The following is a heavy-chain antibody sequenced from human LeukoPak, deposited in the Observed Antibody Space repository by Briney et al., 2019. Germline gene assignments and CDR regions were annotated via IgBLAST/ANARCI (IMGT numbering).Heavy chain of an antibody. CDR1: GFPFSTYA. V-gene: IGHV3-23*01. CDR2: ITGSGGFT. D-gene: IGHD3-22*01. J-gene: IGHJ3*02. CDR3: AKDSAYYYDSSGYYSGAFDI. Sequence: GGSLRLSCAASGFPFSTYAMNWVRQAPGKGLEWVSVITGSGGFTQYADSVKGRFTISRDNSKNTLYLQMDSLRAEDTAVYYCAKDSAYYYDSSGYYSGAFDIWGQGTMVTVSS.